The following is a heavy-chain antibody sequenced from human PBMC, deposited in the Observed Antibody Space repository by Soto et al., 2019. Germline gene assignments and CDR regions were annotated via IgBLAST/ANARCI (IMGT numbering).Heavy chain of an antibody. CDR3: AKAGGGPLNWFDP. CDR2: IYFSGST. Sequence: SETLSLTCTVSGGSISGYYWHWIRLPPGKGLEWIGYIYFSGSTNYNPSLKSRVTISVDTSKNQFSLKLSSVTTADMAVYYCAKAGGGPLNWFDPWGQEPWSPSPQ. V-gene: IGHV4-59*01. CDR1: GGSISGYY. J-gene: IGHJ5*02.